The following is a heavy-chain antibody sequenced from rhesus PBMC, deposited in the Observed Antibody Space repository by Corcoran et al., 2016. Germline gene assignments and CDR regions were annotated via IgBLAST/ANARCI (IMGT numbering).Heavy chain of an antibody. J-gene: IGHJ4*01. CDR2: IYGSSGST. Sequence: QVQLQESGPGLVKPSETLSLTCAVSGYSISSNYWSWIREPPGKGLEWIGYIYGSSGSTCYNPSLKSRVTISADTSKTQVSLRLSSVTAADTAVYYCARRIGYNYSPWGQGVLVTVSS. D-gene: IGHD5-12*01. V-gene: IGHV4-147*01. CDR1: GYSISSNY. CDR3: ARRIGYNYSP.